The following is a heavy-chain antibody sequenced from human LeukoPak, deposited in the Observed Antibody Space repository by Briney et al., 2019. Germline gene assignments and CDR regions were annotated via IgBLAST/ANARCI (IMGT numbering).Heavy chain of an antibody. D-gene: IGHD3-10*01. CDR3: ARDLSFGAPYNWFDP. CDR2: ISWNSGSI. Sequence: GGSLRLSCAASGFTFDDYAMHWVRQAPGKGLEWVSGISWNSGSIGYADSVKGRFTISRDNAKNTLYLQMNSLRAEDTAVYYCARDLSFGAPYNWFDPWGQGTLVTVSS. J-gene: IGHJ5*02. V-gene: IGHV3-9*01. CDR1: GFTFDDYA.